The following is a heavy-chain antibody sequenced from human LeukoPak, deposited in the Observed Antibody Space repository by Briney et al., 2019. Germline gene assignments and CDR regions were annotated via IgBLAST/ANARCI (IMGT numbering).Heavy chain of an antibody. CDR2: IYTSGST. V-gene: IGHV4-39*07. CDR3: ARVGDSSGYYPPNWFDP. CDR1: GGSISSSSYY. D-gene: IGHD3-22*01. Sequence: SETLSLTCTVSGGSISSSSYYWGWIRQPPGEGLEWIGRIYTSGSTNYNPSLKSRVTMSVDTSKNQFSLKLTSVTAADTAVYYCARVGDSSGYYPPNWFDPWGQGTPVTVSS. J-gene: IGHJ5*02.